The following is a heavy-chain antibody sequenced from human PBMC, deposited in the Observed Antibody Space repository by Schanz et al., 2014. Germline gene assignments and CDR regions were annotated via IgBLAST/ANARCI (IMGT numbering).Heavy chain of an antibody. CDR3: AIIGVMVAVAGTRADY. J-gene: IGHJ4*02. CDR2: ISGSGGST. Sequence: EVQLLDSGGGLVQPGGSLRLSCAASGFTFSTYAMSWVRQAPGKGLEWVSAISGSGGSTYYADSVKGRFTISRDNSKNTLYLQMNSLRAEDTAVYYCAIIGVMVAVAGTRADYWGQGTLXTVSS. CDR1: GFTFSTYA. V-gene: IGHV3-23*01. D-gene: IGHD6-19*01.